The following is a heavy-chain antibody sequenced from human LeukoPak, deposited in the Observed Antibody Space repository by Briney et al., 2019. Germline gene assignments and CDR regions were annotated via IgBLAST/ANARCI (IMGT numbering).Heavy chain of an antibody. CDR2: IYYSGST. J-gene: IGHJ5*02. CDR3: ARRRYCSSTSCLGWFDP. D-gene: IGHD2-2*01. Sequence: SETLSLTCTVSGGSISSSSYYWGWIRQPPGKGLEWIGSIYYSGSTYYNPSLKSRVTISVDTSKNLFSLKLSSVTAADTAVYYCARRRYCSSTSCLGWFDPWGQGTLVTVSS. CDR1: GGSISSSSYY. V-gene: IGHV4-39*01.